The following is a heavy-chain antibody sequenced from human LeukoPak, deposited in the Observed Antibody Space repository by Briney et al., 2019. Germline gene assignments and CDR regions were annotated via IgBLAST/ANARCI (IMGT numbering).Heavy chain of an antibody. D-gene: IGHD6-13*01. V-gene: IGHV3-13*01. J-gene: IGHJ5*02. CDR1: GFTFSSYD. CDR3: ARERSAAGIRWFDP. Sequence: PGGSLRLSCAASGFTFSSYDMHWVRQATGKGLEWVSAIGTAGDTYYPGSVKGRFTISRENAKNSLYLQMNSLRAEDTAVYYCARERSAAGIRWFDPWGQGTQVTVSS. CDR2: IGTAGDT.